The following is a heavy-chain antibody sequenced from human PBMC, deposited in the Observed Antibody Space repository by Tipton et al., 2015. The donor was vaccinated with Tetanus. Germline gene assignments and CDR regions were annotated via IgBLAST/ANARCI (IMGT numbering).Heavy chain of an antibody. V-gene: IGHV5-51*01. Sequence: QLVQSGAEVKKPGESLKISCKGSGYSFTSHWIGWVRQMPGKSLEWMGITYPGDSDTRYSPSFQGQVTISADKSISTAYLQWSSLKASDTAMYYCASTYLNYYDSSGYYLGGAFDIWGQGTMVTVSS. CDR1: GYSFTSHW. J-gene: IGHJ3*02. CDR2: TYPGDSDT. D-gene: IGHD3-22*01. CDR3: ASTYLNYYDSSGYYLGGAFDI.